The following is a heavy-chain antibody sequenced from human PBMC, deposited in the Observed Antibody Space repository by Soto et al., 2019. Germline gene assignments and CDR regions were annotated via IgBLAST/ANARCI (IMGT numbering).Heavy chain of an antibody. CDR3: EAEMTFGKLSVV. Sequence: QVQLVQSGAEVKKPGSSVKVSCKASGDTDTNYVISWVRQAPGQGLEWMGGIFPKFGTTYSAQKLQDRLTITADERTSTVYMQLSSLRLDDTAVYYCEAEMTFGKLSVVCGQGTTVTVSS. CDR2: IFPKFGTT. CDR1: GDTDTNYV. J-gene: IGHJ6*02. D-gene: IGHD3-16*02. V-gene: IGHV1-69*01.